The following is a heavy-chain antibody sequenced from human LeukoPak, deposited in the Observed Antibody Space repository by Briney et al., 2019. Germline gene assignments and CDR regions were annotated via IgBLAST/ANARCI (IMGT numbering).Heavy chain of an antibody. CDR1: GGSISSGSYY. D-gene: IGHD6-13*01. V-gene: IGHV4-61*02. J-gene: IGHJ4*02. Sequence: SETLSHTCTVSGGSISSGSYYWSWIRQPAGKGLEWIGRIYTSGSTNYNPSLKSRVTISVDTSKNQFSLKLSSVTAADTAVYYCARDRGGSSPYYFDYWGQGTLVTVSS. CDR3: ARDRGGSSPYYFDY. CDR2: IYTSGST.